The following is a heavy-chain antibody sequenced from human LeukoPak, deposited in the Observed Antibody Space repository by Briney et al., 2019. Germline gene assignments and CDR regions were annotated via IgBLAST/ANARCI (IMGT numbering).Heavy chain of an antibody. D-gene: IGHD6-13*01. V-gene: IGHV3-48*01. J-gene: IGHJ4*02. Sequence: GGTLRLSCAASGFTFSSYGMNWVPQAPGKGLEWVSYISSSSSTIYYADSVKGRFTISRDNAKNSLYLQMNSLRAEDTAVYYCTKDQGAAGYFDYWGQGTLVTVSS. CDR2: ISSSSSTI. CDR3: TKDQGAAGYFDY. CDR1: GFTFSSYG.